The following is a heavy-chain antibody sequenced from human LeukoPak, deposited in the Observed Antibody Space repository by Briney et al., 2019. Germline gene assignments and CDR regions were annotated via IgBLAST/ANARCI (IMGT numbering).Heavy chain of an antibody. CDR3: ARDYAGMVRGIIIPRWFDP. D-gene: IGHD3-10*01. V-gene: IGHV4-4*07. J-gene: IGHJ5*02. CDR1: GSSISSYY. CDR2: IYTSGST. Sequence: PSETLSLTCTVSGSSISSYYWSWIRQPAGQGLEWIGRIYTSGSTNYNPSLKSRVTMSVDTSKNQFSLKVTSVTAADTAVYYCARDYAGMVRGIIIPRWFDPWGQGTLVTVSS.